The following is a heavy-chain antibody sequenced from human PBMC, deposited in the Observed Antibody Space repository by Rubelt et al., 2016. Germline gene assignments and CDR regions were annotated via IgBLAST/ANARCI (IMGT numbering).Heavy chain of an antibody. Sequence: QVQLVESGGGVVQPGRSLRLSCAASGFTFSSYAMHWVRQAPGKGLEWVAVISYDGSNKYYADSVKGRFTISRDNSKNTRYLQMNSLRAEDTAVYYCARKYGDYGMDVWGQGTTVTVSS. CDR1: GFTFSSYA. CDR3: ARKYGDYGMDV. D-gene: IGHD4-17*01. J-gene: IGHJ6*02. CDR2: ISYDGSNK. V-gene: IGHV3-30*04.